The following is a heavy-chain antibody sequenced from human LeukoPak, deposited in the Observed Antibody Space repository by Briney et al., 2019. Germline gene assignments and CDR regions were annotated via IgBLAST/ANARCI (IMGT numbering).Heavy chain of an antibody. CDR2: IKQDGSEK. Sequence: GGSLRLSCAASGFTFSSYWMSWVRQAPGKGLEWVANIKQDGSEKYYVDSVEGRFTISRDNAKNSLYLQMNSLRAEDTAVYYCARDAYIAAAGTFYFDYWGQGTLVTVSS. D-gene: IGHD6-13*01. CDR3: ARDAYIAAAGTFYFDY. J-gene: IGHJ4*02. CDR1: GFTFSSYW. V-gene: IGHV3-7*01.